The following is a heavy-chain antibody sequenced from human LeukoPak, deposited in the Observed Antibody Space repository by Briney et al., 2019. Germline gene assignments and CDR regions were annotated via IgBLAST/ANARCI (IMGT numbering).Heavy chain of an antibody. CDR2: ISSSGSPI. Sequence: GGPLRLSCAASGFSFSTYEMNWVRQAPGKGLEWVSYISSSGSPIYYADSAKGRFTISRDNAKNSLYLQMNSLRAEDTSVSNFAILGWSAAPNAGGEGSLATV. CDR3: AILGWSAAPNA. CDR1: GFSFSTYE. D-gene: IGHD3-3*01. J-gene: IGHJ4*02. V-gene: IGHV3-48*03.